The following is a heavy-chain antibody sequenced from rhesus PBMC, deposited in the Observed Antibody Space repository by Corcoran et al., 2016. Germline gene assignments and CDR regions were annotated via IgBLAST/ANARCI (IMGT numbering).Heavy chain of an antibody. D-gene: IGHD2-15*01. CDR1: GGSISSNW. J-gene: IGHJ2*01. CDR2: ISGTSEST. V-gene: IGHV4-173*01. Sequence: QLQLQESGPGLVKPSETLSLTCAVSGGSISSNWWSWIRQPPGKGLEWIGRISGTSESTNYNPSLRSRVTISTDTSKNQFSLKLNSVAAADTAVYYCARGSTTFDLWGPGTPITISS. CDR3: ARGSTTFDL.